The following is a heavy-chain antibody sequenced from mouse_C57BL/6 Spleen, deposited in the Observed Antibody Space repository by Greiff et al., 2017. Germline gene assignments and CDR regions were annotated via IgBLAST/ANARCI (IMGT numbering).Heavy chain of an antibody. J-gene: IGHJ4*01. V-gene: IGHV5-6*01. CDR3: ARGREMDY. Sequence: EVMLVESGGDLVKPGGSLKLSCAASGFTFSSYGMSWVRQTPDKRLEWVATISSGGSYTYYPDSVKGRFPISRDNAKNTLYLQMSSLKSEDTAMNYCARGREMDYWGQGTSVTVSS. CDR2: ISSGGSYT. CDR1: GFTFSSYG.